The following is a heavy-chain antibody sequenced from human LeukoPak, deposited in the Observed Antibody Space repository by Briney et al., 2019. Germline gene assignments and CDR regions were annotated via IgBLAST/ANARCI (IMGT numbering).Heavy chain of an antibody. CDR3: AREVGGYYYDSSGYYYP. V-gene: IGHV3-48*04. Sequence: GGSLRLSCAASGFAFSSYGMHWVRQAPGKGLEWVSYISSSGSTIYYADSVKGRSTISRDNAKNSLYLQMNSLRAEDTAVYYCAREVGGYYYDSSGYYYPWGQGTLVTVSS. D-gene: IGHD3-22*01. CDR1: GFAFSSYG. J-gene: IGHJ5*02. CDR2: ISSSGSTI.